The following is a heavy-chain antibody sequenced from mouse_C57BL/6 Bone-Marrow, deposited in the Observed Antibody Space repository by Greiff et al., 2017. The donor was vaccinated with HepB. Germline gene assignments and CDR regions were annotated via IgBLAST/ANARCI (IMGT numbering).Heavy chain of an antibody. D-gene: IGHD1-1*02. CDR2: IRNKATGYTT. V-gene: IGHV7-3*01. CDR3: ARYGGWPYAIDY. Sequence: EVQLVESGGGLVQPGGSLSLSCAASGFTFTDYYMRWVRQPPGKALEWLGFIRNKATGYTTEYSASVKGRFTISRDNSQSFLYLQMNALRAEDSATSYCARYGGWPYAIDYWGQGTSVTVSS. CDR1: GFTFTDYY. J-gene: IGHJ4*01.